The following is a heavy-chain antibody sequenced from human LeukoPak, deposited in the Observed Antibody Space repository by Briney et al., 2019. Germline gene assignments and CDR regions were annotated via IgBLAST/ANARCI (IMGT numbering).Heavy chain of an antibody. Sequence: ASVTVSCKASGYTFTGYYMHWVRQAPGQGLEWMGWINPNSGGTNYAQKFQGRVTMTRDTSISTVYMELSRLRSDDTAVYYCARDPDYGPSNSFDPWGQGTLVTVSS. V-gene: IGHV1-2*02. CDR2: INPNSGGT. CDR3: ARDPDYGPSNSFDP. D-gene: IGHD4-17*01. CDR1: GYTFTGYY. J-gene: IGHJ5*02.